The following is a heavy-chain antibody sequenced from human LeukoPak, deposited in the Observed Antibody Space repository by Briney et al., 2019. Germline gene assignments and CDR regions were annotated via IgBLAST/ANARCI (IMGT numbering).Heavy chain of an antibody. D-gene: IGHD4-23*01. J-gene: IGHJ5*02. V-gene: IGHV4-4*09. CDR1: GGSISSYY. CDR3: ARHISVVTVGDWFDP. Sequence: PSETLSLTCTVSGGSISSYYWSWIRQPPGKGLEWIGYIYTSGSTNYNPSLKSRVTISVDTSKNQFSLKLSSVTAADTAVYYCARHISVVTVGDWFDPWGQGTLATVSS. CDR2: IYTSGST.